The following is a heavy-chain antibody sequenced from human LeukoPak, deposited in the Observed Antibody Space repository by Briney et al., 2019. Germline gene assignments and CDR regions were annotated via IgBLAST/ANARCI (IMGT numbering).Heavy chain of an antibody. CDR1: GYTFTSYG. CDR3: ARDRSVLRFLEWSYNYYYYGMDV. V-gene: IGHV1-18*01. D-gene: IGHD3-3*01. CDR2: ISAYNGNT. Sequence: ASVKVSCKASGYTFTSYGIRWVRQAPGQGLEWMGWISAYNGNTNYAQKLQGRVTMTTDTSTSTAYMELRSLRSDDTAVYYCARDRSVLRFLEWSYNYYYYGMDVWGQGTTVTVSS. J-gene: IGHJ6*02.